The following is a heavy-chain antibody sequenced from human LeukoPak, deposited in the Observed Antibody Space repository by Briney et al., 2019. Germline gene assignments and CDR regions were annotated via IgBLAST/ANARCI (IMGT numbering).Heavy chain of an antibody. V-gene: IGHV3-48*01. D-gene: IGHD4-23*01. CDR1: GFTFSSYS. Sequence: QPGGSLRLSCAASGFTFSSYSMNWVRQAPGKGLEWVSYISSSSSTAYYADSVKGRFTISRDNAKNSLYLQMNSLRAEDTAVYYCARGKHGGNFPDYWGQGTLVTVSS. J-gene: IGHJ4*02. CDR2: ISSSSSTA. CDR3: ARGKHGGNFPDY.